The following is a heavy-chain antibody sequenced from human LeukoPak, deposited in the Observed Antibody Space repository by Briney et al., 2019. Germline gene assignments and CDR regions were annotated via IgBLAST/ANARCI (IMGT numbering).Heavy chain of an antibody. V-gene: IGHV3-21*03. CDR1: GFTFSTYS. J-gene: IGHJ3*02. CDR2: VSSGGGYI. D-gene: IGHD1-26*01. CDR3: ARGQSGSYRTDAFDI. Sequence: GESLRLSCAASGFTFSTYSIHWVRQAPGKGLEWVSSVSSGGGYIYYADSMKGRFTVSRDSAKNSLYLQMNSLRAEDTAVYYCARGQSGSYRTDAFDIWGQGTMVTVSS.